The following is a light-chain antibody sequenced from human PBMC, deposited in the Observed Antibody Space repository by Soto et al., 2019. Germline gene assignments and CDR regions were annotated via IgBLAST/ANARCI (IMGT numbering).Light chain of an antibody. CDR3: QQRSNWPPVT. V-gene: IGKV3-11*01. Sequence: EIVFAQSSATLSFSPGERATLSCRASQSINRHLAWYRQKPGQAPRLLIYDASNRATGIPARFSGSGSGTDFTLTISSLEPEDFGVYYCQQRSNWPPVTFGGGTKVDIK. CDR1: QSINRH. J-gene: IGKJ4*01. CDR2: DAS.